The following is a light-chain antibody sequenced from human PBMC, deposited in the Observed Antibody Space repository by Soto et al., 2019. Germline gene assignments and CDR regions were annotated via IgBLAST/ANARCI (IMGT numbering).Light chain of an antibody. Sequence: QSALTQPRSVSGSPGQSVTISCTGTSSDVGGYNYVSWYQQHPGKAPKLMIYDVSKRPSGVTDRFSGSKSGNTASLTIPGLQAEDEADYYCCSYAGSFVVFGGGTKLTVL. CDR1: SSDVGGYNY. CDR2: DVS. V-gene: IGLV2-11*01. J-gene: IGLJ2*01. CDR3: CSYAGSFVV.